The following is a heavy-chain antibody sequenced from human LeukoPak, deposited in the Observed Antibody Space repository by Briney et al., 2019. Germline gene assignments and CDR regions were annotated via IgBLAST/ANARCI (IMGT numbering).Heavy chain of an antibody. Sequence: GRSLRLSCAASGFTFSSYAMHWVRQTPGKGLEWVAVISYDGSNKYYADSVKGRFTISRDNSKNTLYLQMNSLRAEDTAVYYCARVVHGIDWYFDLWGRGTPVTVSS. CDR3: ARVVHGIDWYFDL. CDR2: ISYDGSNK. J-gene: IGHJ2*01. D-gene: IGHD1-1*01. V-gene: IGHV3-30*04. CDR1: GFTFSSYA.